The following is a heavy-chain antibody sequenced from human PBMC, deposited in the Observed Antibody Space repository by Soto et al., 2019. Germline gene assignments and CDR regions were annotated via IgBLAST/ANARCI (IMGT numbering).Heavy chain of an antibody. J-gene: IGHJ3*02. CDR3: ARDLPPSYDSSGYSVFDI. CDR1: GGSFSGYY. CDR2: INHSGST. V-gene: IGHV4-34*01. Sequence: PSETLSLTCAVYGGSFSGYYWSWIRQPPGKGLEWIGEINHSGSTNYNPSLKSRVTISVDTSKNQFSLKLSSVTAADTAVYYCARDLPPSYDSSGYSVFDIWGQGTMVTVSS. D-gene: IGHD3-22*01.